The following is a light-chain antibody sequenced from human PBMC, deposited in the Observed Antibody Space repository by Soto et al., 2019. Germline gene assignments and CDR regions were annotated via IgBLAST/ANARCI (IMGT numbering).Light chain of an antibody. V-gene: IGKV3-20*01. J-gene: IGKJ4*01. CDR1: QSVSSSY. Sequence: EIVLTQSPGTLSLSPGERATLSCRASQSVSSSYLAWYQQKPGQAPRLLIYGASSGATGIPDRFSGSGSGTDFTLTISRLEPEDFAGYYCQQYGSSLGVTFGGGTKVEIK. CDR2: GAS. CDR3: QQYGSSLGVT.